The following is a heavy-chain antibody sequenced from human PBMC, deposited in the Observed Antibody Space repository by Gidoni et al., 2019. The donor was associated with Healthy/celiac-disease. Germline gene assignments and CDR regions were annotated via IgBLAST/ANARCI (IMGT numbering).Heavy chain of an antibody. CDR2: IYNSGST. CDR3: ARGERRPRGGDAFDI. CDR1: CGSISSGSYY. D-gene: IGHD1-26*01. V-gene: IGHV4-61*02. Sequence: QVQLQESSPGLVKPAQTVSLTCTVSCGSISSGSYYWSWHRHPAGQGVGWIGLIYNSGSTNYTHSLKGRVTISVDTAKNPFSLKLSSLTAADTAVYYCARGERRPRGGDAFDIWGQGTMVTVSS. J-gene: IGHJ3*02.